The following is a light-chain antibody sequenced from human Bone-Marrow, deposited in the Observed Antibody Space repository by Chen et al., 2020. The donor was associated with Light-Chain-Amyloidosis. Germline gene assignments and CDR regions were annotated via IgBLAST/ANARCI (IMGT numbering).Light chain of an antibody. CDR1: QSISSY. V-gene: IGKV1-39*01. CDR3: QQSYSTPFT. CDR2: AAS. J-gene: IGKJ3*01. Sequence: DIEMSQYASSLSGSLGDRVTITCRASQSISSYLNWYKQKPGNAPKLLIYAASSLKSGVTSRFSGSGSVTDFTLTISSLQPEYFATYYCQQSYSTPFTFGPGTKVDIK.